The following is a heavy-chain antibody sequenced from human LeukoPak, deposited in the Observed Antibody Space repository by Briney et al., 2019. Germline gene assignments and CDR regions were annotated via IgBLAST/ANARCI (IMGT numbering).Heavy chain of an antibody. D-gene: IGHD3-22*01. J-gene: IGHJ1*01. CDR1: GFTFSDYY. CDR3: ARYDYYDSSGYKIAEYFQH. CDR2: ISSSNRYT. V-gene: IGHV3-11*06. Sequence: GGSLRLSCAASGFTFSDYYMSWIRQAPGKGLEWVSYISSSNRYTNYADSVKGRFTISRDNAKNTLYLQMNSLRAEDTAVYYCARYDYYDSSGYKIAEYFQHWGQGTLVTVSS.